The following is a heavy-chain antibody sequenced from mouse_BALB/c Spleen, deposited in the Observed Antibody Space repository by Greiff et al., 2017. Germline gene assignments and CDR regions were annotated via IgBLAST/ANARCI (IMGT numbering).Heavy chain of an antibody. CDR3: APIYYEYDVAY. Sequence: VQLKESGAELARPGASVKMSCKASGYTFTSYTMHWVKQRPGQGLEWIGYINPSSGYTNYNQKFKDKATLTADKSSSTAYMQLSSLTSEDSAVYYCAPIYYEYDVAYWGQGTLVTVSA. CDR2: INPSSGYT. V-gene: IGHV1-4*01. CDR1: GYTFTSYT. J-gene: IGHJ3*01. D-gene: IGHD2-4*01.